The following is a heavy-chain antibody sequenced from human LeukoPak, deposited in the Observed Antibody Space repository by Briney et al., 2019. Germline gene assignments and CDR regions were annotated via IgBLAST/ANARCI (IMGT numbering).Heavy chain of an antibody. J-gene: IGHJ4*02. CDR1: GFPLSNAW. Sequence: PGGSLRLSCAGSGFPLSNAWMSWVRQAPGKGLEWVGRMESKSDGGSTEYAAPGKGRFTISRDDSKNTLYLQINSLKSEDRAVYYCTTLDGDYAPDYWGQGTLVTVSS. V-gene: IGHV3-15*04. CDR3: TTLDGDYAPDY. D-gene: IGHD4-17*01. CDR2: MESKSDGGST.